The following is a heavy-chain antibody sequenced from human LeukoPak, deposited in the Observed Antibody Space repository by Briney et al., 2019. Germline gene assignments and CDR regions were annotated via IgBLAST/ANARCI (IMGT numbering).Heavy chain of an antibody. CDR3: AELGITMIGGV. D-gene: IGHD3-10*02. CDR1: GFTMSSYW. CDR2: IKQEGSEK. J-gene: IGHJ6*04. Sequence: GGSLRLSCAAYGFTMSSYWMSWVRQAPGKGLEWVANIKQEGSEKYYVDSVKGRFTISRDNAKNSLYLQMNSLRAEDTAVYYCAELGITMIGGVWGKGTTVTISS. V-gene: IGHV3-7*01.